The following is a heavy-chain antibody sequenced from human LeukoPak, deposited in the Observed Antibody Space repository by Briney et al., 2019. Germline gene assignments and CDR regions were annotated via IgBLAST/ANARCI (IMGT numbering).Heavy chain of an antibody. CDR1: GYTFIVYH. V-gene: IGHV1-2*02. CDR3: ARVNDFWSGYFDS. Sequence: ASVKVSCKASGYTFIVYHMHWVRQAPGQGLEWMGWINPNSGDTNFAQKFQGRVTMTRDTSTSAVYMELSSLRSEDTAVYYCARVNDFWSGYFDSWGQGTLVTVSS. D-gene: IGHD3-3*01. CDR2: INPNSGDT. J-gene: IGHJ4*02.